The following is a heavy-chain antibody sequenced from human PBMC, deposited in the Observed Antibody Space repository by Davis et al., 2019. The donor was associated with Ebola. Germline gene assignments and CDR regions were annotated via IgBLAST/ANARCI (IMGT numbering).Heavy chain of an antibody. CDR1: GFTFSSYA. CDR2: ISGSGGST. V-gene: IGHV3-23*01. CDR3: TKGEKNSGGYPDY. D-gene: IGHD6-19*01. Sequence: GESLKISCAASGFTFSSYAMSWVRQAPGKGLEWVSTISGSGGSTYYADSVKGRFTISRDNSKNTLYLQMNSLRAEDMAVYYCTKGEKNSGGYPDYWGQGTLATVSS. J-gene: IGHJ4*02.